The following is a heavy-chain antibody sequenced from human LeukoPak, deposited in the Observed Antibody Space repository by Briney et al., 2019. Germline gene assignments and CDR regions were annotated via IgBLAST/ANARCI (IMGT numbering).Heavy chain of an antibody. CDR2: ITTGNSFL. CDR1: GFTFSSYN. CDR3: ARGAATRKSGFYYYYMDV. V-gene: IGHV3-21*01. J-gene: IGHJ6*03. D-gene: IGHD5-12*01. Sequence: PGGSLRLSCAASGFTFSSYNVNWARQAPGKGLEWVSSITTGNSFLYFADSVKGRFTISRDHANNSLYLQMNSLRADDTAVYYCARGAATRKSGFYYYYMDVWGKGTTVTVSS.